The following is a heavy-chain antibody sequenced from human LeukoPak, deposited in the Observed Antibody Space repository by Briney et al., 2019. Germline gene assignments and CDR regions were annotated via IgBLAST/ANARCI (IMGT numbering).Heavy chain of an antibody. D-gene: IGHD2-2*01. CDR3: AKDRTYCSSTNCYGTYYFDY. CDR1: GFTFTNYA. J-gene: IGHJ4*02. V-gene: IGHV3-23*01. Sequence: GGSLTLSCAASGFTFTNYAMTWVRQAPGKGLEWVSTISGSGGRTYYADSVKGRFTISRDNSKNTLNLQMNSLRAEDTAKYYCAKDRTYCSSTNCYGTYYFDYWGQGTLVTVSS. CDR2: ISGSGGRT.